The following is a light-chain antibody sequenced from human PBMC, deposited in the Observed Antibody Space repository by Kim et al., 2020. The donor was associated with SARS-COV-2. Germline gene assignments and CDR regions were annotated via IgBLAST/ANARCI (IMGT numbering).Light chain of an antibody. V-gene: IGLV3-1*01. CDR3: QAWDSSHVL. CDR1: NLGDKY. J-gene: IGLJ2*01. CDR2: QDS. Sequence: SYELTQPPSVSVSPGQTATMACSGDNLGDKYVCWYQHRPGQSPVLVIYQDSKRPSGIPERFFGSNSGNTATLTISGTQAIDEADYYCQAWDSSHVLFGGG.